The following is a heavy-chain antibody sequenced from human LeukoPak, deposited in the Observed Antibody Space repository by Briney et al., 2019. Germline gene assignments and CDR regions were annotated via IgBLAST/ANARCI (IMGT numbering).Heavy chain of an antibody. D-gene: IGHD2-15*01. Sequence: PGESLKISCKGSGYSFTSYWIGWVRQMPGKGLEWMGIIYPGDSDTRYSPSFQGQVTISADKSISTAYLQWSSLKASDTAMYYCARYCSGGSCYSDYFDYWAREPWSPSPQ. J-gene: IGHJ4*02. V-gene: IGHV5-51*01. CDR3: ARYCSGGSCYSDYFDY. CDR1: GYSFTSYW. CDR2: IYPGDSDT.